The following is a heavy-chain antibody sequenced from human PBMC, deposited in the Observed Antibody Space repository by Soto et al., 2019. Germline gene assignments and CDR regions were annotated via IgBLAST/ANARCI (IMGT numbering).Heavy chain of an antibody. CDR3: ARQDCSSTSCYEGGPDY. D-gene: IGHD2-2*01. Sequence: GESLKISCKGSGYSFTSYWIGWVRQMPGKGLEWMGIIYPGDSDTRYSPSFQGQVTISADKSISTAYLQWSSLKASDTAMYYCARQDCSSTSCYEGGPDYWGQGTLVTVSS. V-gene: IGHV5-51*01. CDR1: GYSFTSYW. CDR2: IYPGDSDT. J-gene: IGHJ4*02.